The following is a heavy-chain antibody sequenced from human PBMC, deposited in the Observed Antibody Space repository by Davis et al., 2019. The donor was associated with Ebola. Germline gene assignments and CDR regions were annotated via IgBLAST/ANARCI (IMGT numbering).Heavy chain of an antibody. J-gene: IGHJ4*02. CDR3: ARRLDYDFWSGYGY. CDR1: GFSFTNYW. CDR2: IYPFDSDT. D-gene: IGHD3-3*01. V-gene: IGHV5-51*01. Sequence: KVSCKCSGFSFTNYWIGWVRQMPGKGLEWMGIIYPFDSDTRYSPSFQGQVTISADKSISTAYMQWSSLKASDTAMYYCARRLDYDFWSGYGYWGQGTLVTVSS.